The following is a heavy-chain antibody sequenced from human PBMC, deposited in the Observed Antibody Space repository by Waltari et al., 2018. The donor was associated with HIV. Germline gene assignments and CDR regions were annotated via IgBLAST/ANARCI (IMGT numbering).Heavy chain of an antibody. CDR3: ARSSITMIVPWFDP. CDR2: IYHSGST. J-gene: IGHJ5*02. D-gene: IGHD3-22*01. CDR1: GYSISGGYS. Sequence: QVQLQESGPGLVKPSETLSLTCTVSGYSISGGYSWGWFRQPPGKGLEWIGSIYHSGSTYYNPSLKSRVTISVDTSKNQFSLKLSSVTAADTAVYYCARSSITMIVPWFDPWGQGTLVTVSS. V-gene: IGHV4-38-2*02.